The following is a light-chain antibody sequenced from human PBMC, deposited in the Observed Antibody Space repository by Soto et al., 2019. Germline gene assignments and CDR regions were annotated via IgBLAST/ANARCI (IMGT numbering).Light chain of an antibody. J-gene: IGKJ1*01. Sequence: EILMTQSPVTLSASPGERATLSCRASQSVSSNVAWYQQKPGQAPRLLIYAVSTRATGIPARFSGSGSGTEFTLTINSLQSEDFAVYYCQQYNNWPPMWTFGQGTKVDIK. CDR2: AVS. V-gene: IGKV3-15*01. CDR1: QSVSSN. CDR3: QQYNNWPPMWT.